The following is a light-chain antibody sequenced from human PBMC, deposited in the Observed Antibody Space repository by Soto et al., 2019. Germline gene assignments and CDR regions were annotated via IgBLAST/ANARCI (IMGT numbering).Light chain of an antibody. CDR1: SSDVGSYNL. Sequence: QSALTQPASVSGSPGQSITISCTGTSSDVGSYNLVSGYQQHPGKAPKLMIYEGSKRPSGVSNRFSGSKSGNTASLTISGLQAEDEADYYCCSYAGSSTLVVFGGGTKLTVL. V-gene: IGLV2-23*03. J-gene: IGLJ2*01. CDR2: EGS. CDR3: CSYAGSSTLVV.